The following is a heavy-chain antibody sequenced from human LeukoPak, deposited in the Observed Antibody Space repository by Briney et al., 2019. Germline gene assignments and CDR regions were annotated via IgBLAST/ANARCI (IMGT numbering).Heavy chain of an antibody. CDR3: ARVRARYTWARYYMDV. CDR2: ITHSGSA. V-gene: IGHV4-34*01. CDR1: GGSFSDYY. D-gene: IGHD1-1*01. J-gene: IGHJ6*03. Sequence: SETLSLTCAVYGGSFSDYYWSWIRQSPGKGLEWIGEITHSGSADYNPSLKSRVIISQDTSKNEFSLKLSSVIVADTAVYYCARVRARYTWARYYMDVWGKGTTVTVSS.